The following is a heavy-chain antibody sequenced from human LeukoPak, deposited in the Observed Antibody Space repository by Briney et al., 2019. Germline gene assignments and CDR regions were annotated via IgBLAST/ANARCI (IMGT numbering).Heavy chain of an antibody. CDR2: IYSGGST. V-gene: IGHV3-53*01. CDR1: GFTVSSNY. CDR3: ARDLPICSGGSCYTGPFYY. Sequence: PGGSLRLSCAASGFTVSSNYMSWVRQAPGKGLEWVSVIYSGGSTYYADSVKGRFTLSRDNSKNTLYLQMNSLRAEDTAVYYCARDLPICSGGSCYTGPFYYWGQGTLVTVSS. D-gene: IGHD2-15*01. J-gene: IGHJ4*02.